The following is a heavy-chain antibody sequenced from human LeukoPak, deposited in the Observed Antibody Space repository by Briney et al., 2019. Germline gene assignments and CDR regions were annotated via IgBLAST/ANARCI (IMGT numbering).Heavy chain of an antibody. J-gene: IGHJ4*02. CDR1: GGSISSSSYY. D-gene: IGHD3-22*01. CDR3: ARDSSGYYRIDY. Sequence: SETLSLTCTVSGGSISSSSYYWGWIRQPPGKGLEWIGSIYYSGSTYYNPSLKSRVTISVDTSKNQFSLKLTSVTAADTAVYYCARDSSGYYRIDYWGQGTLVTVSS. V-gene: IGHV4-39*07. CDR2: IYYSGST.